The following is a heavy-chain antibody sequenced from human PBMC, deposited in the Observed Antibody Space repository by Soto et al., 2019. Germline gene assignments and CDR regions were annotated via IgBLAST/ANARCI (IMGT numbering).Heavy chain of an antibody. J-gene: IGHJ3*01. Sequence: GXSXKVSCMASGGTXTKHAIPGVRRAPGQGPEWLGGIIPMFGMPNYTKKLQGRFTITADDSTKKSHMELNSMTSEDTAVYYCARGGTSGWLKGAYDVWGQGTMVTVSS. V-gene: IGHV1-69*13. D-gene: IGHD6-13*01. CDR3: ARGGTSGWLKGAYDV. CDR1: GGTXTKHA. CDR2: IIPMFGMP.